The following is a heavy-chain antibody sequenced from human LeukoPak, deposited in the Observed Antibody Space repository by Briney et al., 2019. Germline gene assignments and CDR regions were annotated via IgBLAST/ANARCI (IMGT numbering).Heavy chain of an antibody. Sequence: SETLSLTCTVSGGSISSYYWSWIRQPAGKGLEWIGRIYTSGSTNYNPSHKSRVTMSVDTSKNQFSLKLSSVTAAGTAVYYCARVWAAAGFYYYYGMDVWGQGTTVTVSS. CDR1: GGSISSYY. CDR2: IYTSGST. V-gene: IGHV4-4*07. J-gene: IGHJ6*02. CDR3: ARVWAAAGFYYYYGMDV. D-gene: IGHD6-13*01.